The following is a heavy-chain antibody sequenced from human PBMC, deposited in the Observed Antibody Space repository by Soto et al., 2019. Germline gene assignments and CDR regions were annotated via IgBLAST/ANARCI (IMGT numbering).Heavy chain of an antibody. D-gene: IGHD3-10*01. CDR1: GASLSSYY. CDR3: ARVVWFGELISNSYSDMDT. J-gene: IGHJ6*03. CDR2: IYYSGST. Sequence: PSEPLSLTCTASGASLSSYYWSWIRQHPGKGLEWIGYIYYSGSTNYNPSLKSRVTISVDMSKNQFSLKLSSVTAADTAVYYCARVVWFGELISNSYSDMDTWCKGTTLTISS. V-gene: IGHV4-59*01.